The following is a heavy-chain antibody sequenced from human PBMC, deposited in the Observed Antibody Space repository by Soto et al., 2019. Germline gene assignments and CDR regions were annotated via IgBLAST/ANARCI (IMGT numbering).Heavy chain of an antibody. J-gene: IGHJ4*02. CDR3: ARVISYGDFDSRFDY. Sequence: GGSLRLSCAASGFTFSSYWMSWVRQAPGKGLEWVANIKQDGSEKYYVDSVKGRFTISRDNAKNSLYLQMNSLRAEDTAVYYCARVISYGDFDSRFDYWGQGTLVTVSS. V-gene: IGHV3-7*01. CDR1: GFTFSSYW. D-gene: IGHD4-17*01. CDR2: IKQDGSEK.